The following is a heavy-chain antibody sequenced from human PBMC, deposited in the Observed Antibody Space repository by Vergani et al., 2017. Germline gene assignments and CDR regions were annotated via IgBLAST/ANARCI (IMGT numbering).Heavy chain of an antibody. CDR1: GYSFTSYW. V-gene: IGHV5-51*01. CDR2: IYPGDSDT. Sequence: EVQLVQSGAEVKKPGESLKISCKGSGYSFTSYWIGWVRQLPGKGLEWMGIIYPGDSDTRYSPSFQGQVTISADKSISTAYLQWSSLKASDTAMYYCARHKGSSWYLYYYMDVWGKGTTVTVSS. D-gene: IGHD6-13*01. J-gene: IGHJ6*03. CDR3: ARHKGSSWYLYYYMDV.